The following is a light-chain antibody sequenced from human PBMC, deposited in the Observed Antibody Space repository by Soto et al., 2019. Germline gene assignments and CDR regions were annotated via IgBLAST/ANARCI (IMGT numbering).Light chain of an antibody. Sequence: DIVMTQSPLSLPVTPGEPASISCRSSQSLLHSNGYNYLDWYLQKPGQSPQLLIYLGSNRASGVPDMCSGSGSGTDFTLNISRVEAEDVGVYYCMQAIQTWTFGQGTKVEIK. CDR2: LGS. CDR1: QSLLHSNGYNY. V-gene: IGKV2-28*01. J-gene: IGKJ1*01. CDR3: MQAIQTWT.